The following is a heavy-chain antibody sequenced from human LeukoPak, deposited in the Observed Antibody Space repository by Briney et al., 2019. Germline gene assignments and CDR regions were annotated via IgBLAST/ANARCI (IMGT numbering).Heavy chain of an antibody. V-gene: IGHV1-18*01. CDR1: GYIFTNYG. D-gene: IGHD3-10*01. CDR3: ASDHITMVRGVNLPADP. Sequence: ASVKVSCKASGYIFTNYGISWVRQAPGQGLEWMGWISTYSGDTDYAQKFQGRVTMSTDTSTSTAYMELRSLRSDDTAVYYCASDHITMVRGVNLPADPWGQGTLVTVSS. J-gene: IGHJ5*02. CDR2: ISTYSGDT.